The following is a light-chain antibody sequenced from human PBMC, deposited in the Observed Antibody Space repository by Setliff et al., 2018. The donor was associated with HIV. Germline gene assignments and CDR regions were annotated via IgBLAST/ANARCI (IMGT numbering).Light chain of an antibody. V-gene: IGLV2-23*01. CDR3: CSYVAGSHYV. Sequence: QSALTQPASVSGSPGQSITTSCTGTSSDLGSYHLVSWYQHHPGKAPKLMIYEGSQRPSGVSTRFSGSTSGDTASLTIAGLQAEDEADYYCCSYVAGSHYVFGTGTKATVL. J-gene: IGLJ1*01. CDR2: EGS. CDR1: SSDLGSYHL.